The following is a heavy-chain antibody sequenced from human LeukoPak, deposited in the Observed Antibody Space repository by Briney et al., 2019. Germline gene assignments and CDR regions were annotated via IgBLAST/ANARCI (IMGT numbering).Heavy chain of an antibody. CDR2: INPTTGDT. J-gene: IGHJ3*02. V-gene: IGHV1-46*01. Sequence: GASVKVSCKASGYTFTSYYMHWVRPAPGQGREWMGIINPTTGDTTYAQKFQGRLTMTRDMSTSTVYMELSSLTSEDTAVFYCARYGFSAVWQGGWHAFDIWGQGTVVTVSS. CDR1: GYTFTSYY. D-gene: IGHD2-15*01. CDR3: ARYGFSAVWQGGWHAFDI.